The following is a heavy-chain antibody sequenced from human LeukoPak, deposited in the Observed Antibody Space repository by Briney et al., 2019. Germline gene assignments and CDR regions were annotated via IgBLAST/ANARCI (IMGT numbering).Heavy chain of an antibody. CDR3: ARTGEYCSGGSCYSTNAFDI. D-gene: IGHD2-15*01. V-gene: IGHV3-21*01. J-gene: IGHJ3*02. Sequence: GGSLRLSCAASGFTFSSYSMNWVRQAPGKGLEWVSSISSSSSYIYYADSVKGRFTISRDNAKNSLYLQMNSLRAEDTAVYYCARTGEYCSGGSCYSTNAFDIWGQGTMVTVSS. CDR1: GFTFSSYS. CDR2: ISSSSSYI.